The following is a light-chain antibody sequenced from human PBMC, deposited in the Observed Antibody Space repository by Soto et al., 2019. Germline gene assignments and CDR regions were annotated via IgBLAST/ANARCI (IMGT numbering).Light chain of an antibody. CDR2: EAS. CDR3: CSFAGPTSVV. CDR1: SSDIGSYDL. J-gene: IGLJ2*01. V-gene: IGLV2-23*01. Sequence: QSVLTQPASVSGSPGQSITISCTGTSSDIGSYDLVSWYQQHPGKAPKLLISEASKRPSGVSHRFSGSKSGNTASLTISGLQAEDEADYYCCSFAGPTSVVFGGGTKLTVL.